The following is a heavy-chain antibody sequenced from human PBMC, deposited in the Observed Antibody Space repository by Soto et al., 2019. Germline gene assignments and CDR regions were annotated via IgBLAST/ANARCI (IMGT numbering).Heavy chain of an antibody. Sequence: PGGSLRLSCGASGFTFSNYCMHWVRQAPGKGRECVAVISYDGSNRYYSDSDKGRFTISSDNSKNTRYLQMKPPRADHVAVYYCXRDHREYDFWSGYSTTSYGMDAWAKGTKVTVSS. J-gene: IGHJ6*04. V-gene: IGHV3-30-3*01. CDR3: XRDHREYDFWSGYSTTSYGMDA. CDR2: ISYDGSNR. CDR1: GFTFSNYC. D-gene: IGHD3-3*01.